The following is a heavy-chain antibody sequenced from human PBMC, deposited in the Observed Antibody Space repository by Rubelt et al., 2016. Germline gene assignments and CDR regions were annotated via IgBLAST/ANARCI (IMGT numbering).Heavy chain of an antibody. Sequence: QVQLQQWGAGLLKPSETLSLTCAVYGGSFSGYYWSWIRQPPGKGLEWIGEINHSGRTNYNPTLKSRVTISVDKSNNQFSLKRSSVTAADTAVYYCARGKEGLGVTMMDYWGQGTLVTVSS. CDR2: INHSGRT. CDR3: ARGKEGLGVTMMDY. V-gene: IGHV4-34*01. CDR1: GGSFSGYY. J-gene: IGHJ4*02. D-gene: IGHD3-22*01.